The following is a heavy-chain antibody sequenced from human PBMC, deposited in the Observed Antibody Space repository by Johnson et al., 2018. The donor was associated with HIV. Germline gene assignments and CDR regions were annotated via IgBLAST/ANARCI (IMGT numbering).Heavy chain of an antibody. CDR2: ISYDGSNK. J-gene: IGHJ3*02. Sequence: QVQVVESGGGVVQPGRSLRLSCAASGFTFNNYAMHWVRQAPGKGLEWVAVISYDGSNKYYADSVKGRFTISRDNSKNTLYLQMNSLRAEDTAVYYCARDPTYYNFWSGYYSGAFDIWGQGTMVTVSS. D-gene: IGHD3-3*01. CDR1: GFTFNNYA. CDR3: ARDPTYYNFWSGYYSGAFDI. V-gene: IGHV3-30-3*01.